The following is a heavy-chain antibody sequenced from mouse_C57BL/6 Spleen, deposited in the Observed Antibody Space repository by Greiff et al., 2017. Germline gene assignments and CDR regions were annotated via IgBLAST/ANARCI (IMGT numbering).Heavy chain of an antibody. CDR2: IDPANGNT. J-gene: IGHJ4*01. CDR3: ASGDEEAMDY. CDR1: GYTFTNTY. V-gene: IGHV14-3*01. Sequence: VQLQQSVAELVRPGASVKVSCTASGYTFTNTYMHWVKQRPEQGLEWIGRIDPANGNTKYAPKFQGKATLTADTSSSTAYLQLSSLTSEDTAIYYCASGDEEAMDYWGQGTSVTVSS.